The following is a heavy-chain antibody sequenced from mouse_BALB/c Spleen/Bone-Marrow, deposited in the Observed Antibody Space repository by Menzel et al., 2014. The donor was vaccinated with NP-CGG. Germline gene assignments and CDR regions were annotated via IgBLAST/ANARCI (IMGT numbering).Heavy chain of an antibody. J-gene: IGHJ4*01. V-gene: IGHV1-54*01. CDR1: GYAFTNYW. CDR3: ARELGRRAMDY. CDR2: INPGSGGA. D-gene: IGHD4-1*01. Sequence: VQLQESGAELVRPGTSVQVSCKASGYAFTNYWIERIKQRPGQGLEWIGVINPGSGGANYNEKFKGRATLTADKSSSTAYIQFSSLPSDDSAVYFCARELGRRAMDYWGQGTSVTVSS.